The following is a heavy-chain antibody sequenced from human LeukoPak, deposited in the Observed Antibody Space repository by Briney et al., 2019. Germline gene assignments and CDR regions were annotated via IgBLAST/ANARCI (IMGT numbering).Heavy chain of an antibody. D-gene: IGHD3-10*01. CDR3: TGSFGELSFFAH. J-gene: IGHJ4*02. Sequence: GGSLRLSCTASGFTFGDYAMSWVRQAPGKGLEWVGFIRSKAYGGTTEYAASVKGRFTISRDDSKSIAYLQVNSLKTEDTAVYYCTGSFGELSFFAHWGQGTLVTVSS. V-gene: IGHV3-49*04. CDR1: GFTFGDYA. CDR2: IRSKAYGGTT.